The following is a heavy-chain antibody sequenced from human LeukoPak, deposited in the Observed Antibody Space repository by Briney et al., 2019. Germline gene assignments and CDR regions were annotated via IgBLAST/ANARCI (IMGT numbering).Heavy chain of an antibody. V-gene: IGHV5-51*01. CDR3: VRSRGYSYGSSYYFDC. J-gene: IGHJ4*02. Sequence: GESLKISCKGSGYSFTTNWIGWGRQMPGKGLEWMGIIYPGDSETRFSPSFQGQVTISADKSISTAYLQWSSLQASDTAMYYCVRSRGYSYGSSYYFDCWGQGTLVTVSS. D-gene: IGHD5-18*01. CDR2: IYPGDSET. CDR1: GYSFTTNW.